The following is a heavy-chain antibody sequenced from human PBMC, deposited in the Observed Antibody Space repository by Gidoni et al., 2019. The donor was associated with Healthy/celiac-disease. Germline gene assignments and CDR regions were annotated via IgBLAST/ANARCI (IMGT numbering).Heavy chain of an antibody. CDR2: FDPEDGET. D-gene: IGHD3-3*01. J-gene: IGHJ4*02. Sequence: QVQLVHSGAEVKKPGASVKVSCKVSGYTLTELSMHWVRQAPGKGLEWMGGFDPEDGETIYAQKFQGRVTMTEDTSTDTAYMELSSLRSEDTAVYYCATGASLTYYDFWSGYFDYWGQGTLVTVSS. CDR3: ATGASLTYYDFWSGYFDY. CDR1: GYTLTELS. V-gene: IGHV1-24*01.